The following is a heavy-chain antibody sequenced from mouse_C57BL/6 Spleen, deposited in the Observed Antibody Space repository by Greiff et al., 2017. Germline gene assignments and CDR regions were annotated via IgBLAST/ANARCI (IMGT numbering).Heavy chain of an antibody. CDR1: GFTFSSYA. D-gene: IGHD3-3*01. Sequence: EVQLQESGGGLVKPGGSLKLSCAASGFTFSSYAMSWVRQTPEKRLEWVATISDGGSYTYYPDNVKGRFTISRDNAKNNLYLQMSHLKSEDTAMYYCARDREHYYAMDYWGQGTSVTVSS. V-gene: IGHV5-4*01. CDR2: ISDGGSYT. CDR3: ARDREHYYAMDY. J-gene: IGHJ4*01.